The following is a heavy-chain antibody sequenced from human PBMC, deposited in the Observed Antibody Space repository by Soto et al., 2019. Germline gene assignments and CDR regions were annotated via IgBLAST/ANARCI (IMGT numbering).Heavy chain of an antibody. D-gene: IGHD2-15*01. CDR3: ARGLTDSYCSGGSCYFRFDP. CDR1: GDSVSSNSAA. J-gene: IGHJ5*02. Sequence: SQTLSLTCDISGDSVSSNSAAWNWIRQSPSRGLEWLGRTYYRSKWYNDYAVSVKSRITINPDTSKNQFSLQLNSVTPEDTAVYYCARGLTDSYCSGGSCYFRFDPWGQGTLVTVSS. CDR2: TYYRSKWYN. V-gene: IGHV6-1*01.